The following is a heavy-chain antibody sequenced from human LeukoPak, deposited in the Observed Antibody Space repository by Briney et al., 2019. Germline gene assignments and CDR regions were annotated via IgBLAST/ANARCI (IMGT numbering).Heavy chain of an antibody. V-gene: IGHV1-18*01. CDR2: ISAYNGNT. Sequence: ASVKVSSKASGYTFTSYGISWVRQAPGQGLEWMGWISAYNGNTNYAQKLQGRVTMTTDTSTSTAYMELRSLRSDDTAVYYCARDSPYSSGWYVVNYYYYGMDVWGQGTTVTVSS. CDR3: ARDSPYSSGWYVVNYYYYGMDV. D-gene: IGHD6-19*01. CDR1: GYTFTSYG. J-gene: IGHJ6*02.